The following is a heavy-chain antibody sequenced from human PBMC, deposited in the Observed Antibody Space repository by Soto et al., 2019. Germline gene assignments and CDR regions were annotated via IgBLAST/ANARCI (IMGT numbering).Heavy chain of an antibody. V-gene: IGHV4-34*01. J-gene: IGHJ6*02. CDR1: GGSFSGYY. Sequence: TLSLTCAVYGGSFSGYYWSWIRQPPGKGLEWIGEINHSGSTNYNPSLKSRVTISVDTSKNQFSLKLSSVTAADTAVYYCARLPTAGTHYYYYYGMDVWGQGTTVTVSS. D-gene: IGHD6-13*01. CDR3: ARLPTAGTHYYYYYGMDV. CDR2: INHSGST.